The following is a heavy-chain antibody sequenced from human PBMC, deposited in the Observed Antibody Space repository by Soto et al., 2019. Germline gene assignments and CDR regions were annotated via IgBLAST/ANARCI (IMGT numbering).Heavy chain of an antibody. J-gene: IGHJ6*02. CDR3: ARRNYFYALYV. Sequence: TSETLSLTCAVSGGSFSGYYWGWVRQPPGKGLEWAGEINYSGSTNYNPSLKRRVTISVDTSKNQVSLKVTSVTAADTAMYYCARRNYFYALYVWGQGTTVTVSS. CDR2: INYSGST. V-gene: IGHV4-34*01. CDR1: GGSFSGYY.